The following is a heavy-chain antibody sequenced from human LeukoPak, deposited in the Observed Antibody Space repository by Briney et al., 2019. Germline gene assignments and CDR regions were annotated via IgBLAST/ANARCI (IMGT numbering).Heavy chain of an antibody. CDR2: INHSGST. CDR1: GGSFSGYY. J-gene: IGHJ4*02. D-gene: IGHD3-9*01. CDR3: ARGSPYYDILTGYYGPYYFDY. Sequence: SETLSLTCAVYGGSFSGYYWSWVRQPPGKGLEWIGEINHSGSTNYNPSLKSRVTISVDTSKNQFSLKLSSVTAADTAVYYCARGSPYYDILTGYYGPYYFDYWGQGALVTVSS. V-gene: IGHV4-34*01.